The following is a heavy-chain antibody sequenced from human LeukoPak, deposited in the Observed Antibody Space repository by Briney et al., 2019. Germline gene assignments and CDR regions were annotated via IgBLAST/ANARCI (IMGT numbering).Heavy chain of an antibody. CDR3: ARYRDYHDSSGYFPFDY. J-gene: IGHJ4*02. Sequence: ASVKVSCKASGYTFTGYYMHWVRQAPGQGLEWTGWINPNSGGTNYAQKFQGRVTMTRDASISTAYMELSRLRSDDTAVYYCARYRDYHDSSGYFPFDYWGQGTLVTVSS. CDR2: INPNSGGT. D-gene: IGHD3-22*01. V-gene: IGHV1-2*02. CDR1: GYTFTGYY.